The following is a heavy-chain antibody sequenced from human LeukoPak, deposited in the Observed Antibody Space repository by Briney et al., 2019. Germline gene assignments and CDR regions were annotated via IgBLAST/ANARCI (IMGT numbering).Heavy chain of an antibody. CDR1: GGSISSGGYY. D-gene: IGHD2-15*01. CDR3: VRASADSGGAFDV. CDR2: VIDSDFNEANGDIT. J-gene: IGHJ3*01. V-gene: IGHV4-61*08. Sequence: PSETLSLTCTVSGGSISSGGYYWSWIRQPPGRGLEWIGYVIDSDFNEANGDITNYNPSLETRVTTSRDTPKNQFSLNLSSMTAADTAIYYCVRASADSGGAFDVWGHGTVVTVSS.